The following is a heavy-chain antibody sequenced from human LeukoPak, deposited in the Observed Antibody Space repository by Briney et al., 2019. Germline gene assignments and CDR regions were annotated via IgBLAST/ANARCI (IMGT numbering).Heavy chain of an antibody. D-gene: IGHD2-15*01. Sequence: ASVKASCKASGYXFSSYSISWVRQAPGQGLEWLGWISAYNGNTIYAQKVKGRVTMTTDTSTSTAYMELRSLKSDDTAVYYCARASYCSDGSCYSDYWGQGTLVTVSS. CDR3: ARASYCSDGSCYSDY. CDR1: GYXFSSYS. CDR2: ISAYNGNT. V-gene: IGHV1-18*01. J-gene: IGHJ4*02.